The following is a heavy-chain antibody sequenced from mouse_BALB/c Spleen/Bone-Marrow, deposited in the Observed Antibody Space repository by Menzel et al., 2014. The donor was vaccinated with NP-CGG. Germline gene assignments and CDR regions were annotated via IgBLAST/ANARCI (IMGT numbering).Heavy chain of an antibody. J-gene: IGHJ1*01. V-gene: IGHV7-3*02. CDR2: IRNKANGYTT. CDR3: ARDTNYGNYYWYFDV. D-gene: IGHD2-1*01. CDR1: GFTFSDYY. Sequence: EVKVVESGGGLVQPGGSLILSCAPSGFTFSDYYMSWVRQPPGKALEWLGFIRNKANGYTTEYSASVKGRFTISRDNSQSILYLQMNTLRAEDSATYYCARDTNYGNYYWYFDVWGAGTRSPSPQ.